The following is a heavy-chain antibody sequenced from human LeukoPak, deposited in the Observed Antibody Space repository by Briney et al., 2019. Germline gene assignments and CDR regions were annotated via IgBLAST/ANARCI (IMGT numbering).Heavy chain of an antibody. D-gene: IGHD3-10*01. CDR3: AREAKRGAFDI. Sequence: GGSLRLSCAASGFTFSSYSMNWVRQAPGKGLEWVSSISSSSYIYYADSVKGRFTISRDNAKNSLYLQMNSLRAEDTAVYYCAREAKRGAFDIWGQGTMVTVSS. J-gene: IGHJ3*02. V-gene: IGHV3-21*01. CDR2: ISSSSYI. CDR1: GFTFSSYS.